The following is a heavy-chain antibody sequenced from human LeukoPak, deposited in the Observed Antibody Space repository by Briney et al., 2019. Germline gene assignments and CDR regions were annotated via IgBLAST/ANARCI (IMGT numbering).Heavy chain of an antibody. D-gene: IGHD5-18*01. CDR3: ARDGRLRNGYDNFYI. V-gene: IGHV1-2*02. J-gene: IGHJ4*02. CDR1: GYTFTGRY. CDR2: INPKNGDT. Sequence: ASVKVSCKASGYTFTGRYMHWVRQAPGQGLEWMGWINPKNGDTHYAQDFLGRVTMTRDTSISTAYMELSRLTSDDTAVYYCARDGRLRNGYDNFYIWGQGTLVTVSS.